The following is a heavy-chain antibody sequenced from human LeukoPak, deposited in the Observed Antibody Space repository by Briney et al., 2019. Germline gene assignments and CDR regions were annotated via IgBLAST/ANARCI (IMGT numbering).Heavy chain of an antibody. CDR1: GGSISSYY. Sequence: SETLSLTCTVSGGSISSYYWSWIRQPPGKGLEWIGYIYYSGSTDYNPSPKSRVTISVDTSKNQFSLRLSSVTAADTAVYYCARRSNLGVGATGGWFDPWGQGTLVTVSS. CDR2: IYYSGST. CDR3: ARRSNLGVGATGGWFDP. D-gene: IGHD1-26*01. J-gene: IGHJ5*02. V-gene: IGHV4-59*08.